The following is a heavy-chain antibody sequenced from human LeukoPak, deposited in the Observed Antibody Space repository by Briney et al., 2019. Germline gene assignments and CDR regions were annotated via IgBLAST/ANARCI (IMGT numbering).Heavy chain of an antibody. CDR3: AKAERRYNWNAHDLFDY. D-gene: IGHD1-1*01. CDR1: GFTFSSYG. CDR2: ISYDGNNK. Sequence: GGSLRLSCAASGFTFSSYGMHWVRQAPGKGLEWVAVISYDGNNKYYADSVKGRVTISRDNSKNTMYLQTNSLRGEDTAVYYCAKAERRYNWNAHDLFDYWGQGTLVTVSS. J-gene: IGHJ4*02. V-gene: IGHV3-30*18.